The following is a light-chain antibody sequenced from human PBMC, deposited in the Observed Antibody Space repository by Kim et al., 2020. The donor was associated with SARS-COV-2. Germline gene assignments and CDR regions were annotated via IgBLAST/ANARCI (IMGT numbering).Light chain of an antibody. CDR1: KLGDKY. V-gene: IGLV3-1*01. CDR3: QAWDSSLWV. CDR2: QDS. J-gene: IGLJ3*02. Sequence: SVSQGQTASITCSGDKLGDKYACWYQQKPGQSPVLVIYQDSKRPSGIPERFSGSNSGNTATLTISGTQAMDEADYYCQAWDSSLWVFGGGTQLTVL.